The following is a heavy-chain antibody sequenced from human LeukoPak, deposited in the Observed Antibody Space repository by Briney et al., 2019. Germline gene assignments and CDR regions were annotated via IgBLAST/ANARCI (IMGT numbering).Heavy chain of an antibody. CDR3: ARVGAVAGTET. CDR2: ISSGSSTI. V-gene: IGHV3-48*04. J-gene: IGHJ5*02. D-gene: IGHD6-19*01. Sequence: GGSLRLSCAASGFTFSSYSMNWVRQAPGKGLEWVSYISSGSSTIYYADSVKGRFTISRDNAKNSLYLQMNSLRAEDTAVYYCARVGAVAGTETWGQGTLVTVSS. CDR1: GFTFSSYS.